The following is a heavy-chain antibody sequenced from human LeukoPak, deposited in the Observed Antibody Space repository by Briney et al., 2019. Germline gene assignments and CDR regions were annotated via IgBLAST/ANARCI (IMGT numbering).Heavy chain of an antibody. J-gene: IGHJ6*03. CDR1: GCTFDDYA. D-gene: IGHD3-10*01. V-gene: IGHV3-9*01. CDR2: ISWNSGSI. CDR3: AKEPKKPIITSGSGGSYYYYMDG. Sequence: GRSLRLSCAASGCTFDDYAMHWVRQAPGKGLEWVSGISWNSGSIGYADSVKGRFTISRDNAKNSLYLQMNSLRAEDTAVYYCAKEPKKPIITSGSGGSYYYYMDGWGKGTTVTISS.